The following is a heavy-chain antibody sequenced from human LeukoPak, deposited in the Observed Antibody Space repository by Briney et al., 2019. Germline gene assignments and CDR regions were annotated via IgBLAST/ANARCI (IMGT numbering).Heavy chain of an antibody. CDR3: ARVKVEMATIGWFDP. CDR1: GFTFSNYG. V-gene: IGHV3-33*01. CDR2: IRYDGTNK. J-gene: IGHJ5*02. Sequence: GGSLRLSCAASGFTFSNYGMHWVRQAPGKGLEWVAVIRYDGTNKYYADSVRGRLTISRDNSKNTLFLQMNSLRADDTAVYYCARVKVEMATIGWFDPWGQGTLVTVSS. D-gene: IGHD5-24*01.